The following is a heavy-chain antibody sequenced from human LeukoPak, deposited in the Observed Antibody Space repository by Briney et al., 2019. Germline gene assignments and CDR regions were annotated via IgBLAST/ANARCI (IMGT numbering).Heavy chain of an antibody. CDR1: GFTVSSNY. J-gene: IGHJ3*02. CDR2: IYSGGST. CDR3: ARDGAHDAFDI. Sequence: GGSLRLSCAASGFTVSSNYMSWVRQAPGKGLEWVSVIYSGGSTYYADSVKGRFTISRDNSKNTLYLQMSSLRAEDTAVYYCARDGAHDAFDIWGQGTMVTVSS. V-gene: IGHV3-66*01.